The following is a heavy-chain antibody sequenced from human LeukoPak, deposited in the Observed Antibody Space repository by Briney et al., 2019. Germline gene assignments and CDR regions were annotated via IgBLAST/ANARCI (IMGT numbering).Heavy chain of an antibody. V-gene: IGHV2-5*02. D-gene: IGHD3-10*01. CDR3: AQYLVRGVITTSDAFDS. CDR2: IYWDVDK. Sequence: SGPTLVNPTQTLGLTCSFSGFSLSPSGVGVGWVLEPPGKALEWLALIYWDVDKRYIPSLKSRLTISKDTSKNQVVHTKTNMDPVETATYYCAQYLVRGVITTSDAFDSWGQGTMVTVSS. CDR1: GFSLSPSGVG. J-gene: IGHJ3*02.